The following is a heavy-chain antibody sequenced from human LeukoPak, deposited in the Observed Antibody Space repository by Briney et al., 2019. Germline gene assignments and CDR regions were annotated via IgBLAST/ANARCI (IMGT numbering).Heavy chain of an antibody. CDR1: GYTFTSYG. CDR3: ARGPPYCGGDCYTHDAFDI. D-gene: IGHD2-21*02. CDR2: ISAYNGNT. V-gene: IGHV1-18*01. J-gene: IGHJ3*02. Sequence: ASVKVSCKASGYTFTSYGISWVRQAPGQGLEWMGWISAYNGNTNYAQKPQGRVTMTTDTSTSTAYMELRSLRSDDTAVYYCARGPPYCGGDCYTHDAFDIWGQGTLVTVSS.